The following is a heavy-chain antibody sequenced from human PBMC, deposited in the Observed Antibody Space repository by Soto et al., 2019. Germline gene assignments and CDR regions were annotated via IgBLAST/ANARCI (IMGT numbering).Heavy chain of an antibody. V-gene: IGHV1-69*06. CDR3: ARPKSSEWGLRYLFDY. Sequence: QVPLVQSGAEVKEPGSSVKVSCKTSGGTFSTYGINWVRQAPGQGLEWMGGIIPVHGATNVAQKFQGRVTISADISASTAYMELSSLRSDDTAVFYCARPKSSEWGLRYLFDYWGQGTLVTVSS. J-gene: IGHJ4*02. CDR2: IIPVHGAT. D-gene: IGHD4-17*01. CDR1: GGTFSTYG.